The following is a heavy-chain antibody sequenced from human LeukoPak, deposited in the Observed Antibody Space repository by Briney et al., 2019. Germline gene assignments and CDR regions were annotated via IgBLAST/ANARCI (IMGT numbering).Heavy chain of an antibody. CDR3: ARSQGLWSPDKSYYYGMDV. J-gene: IGHJ6*02. CDR2: IYPGDSDT. CDR1: GYSFTSYW. D-gene: IGHD3-10*01. V-gene: IGHV5-51*01. Sequence: GESLKISCKGSGYSFTSYWIGWVRQMPGKGLEWMGIIYPGDSDTRYSPSFQGQVTISADKSISTAYLQWSSLKASDTAMYYCARSQGLWSPDKSYYYGMDVWGQGTTVTVSS.